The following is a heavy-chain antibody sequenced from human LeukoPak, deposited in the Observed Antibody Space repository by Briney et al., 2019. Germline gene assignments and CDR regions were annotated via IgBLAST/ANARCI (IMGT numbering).Heavy chain of an antibody. CDR3: ASRGERYYYYMDV. J-gene: IGHJ6*03. Sequence: PSETLSLTCTVSGGSISSGGYYWSWIRQPPGKGLEWIGYIYHSGSTYYNPSLKSRVTISVDRSKNQFSLKLSSVTAADTAVYYCASRGERYYYYMDVWGKGTTVTVS. CDR1: GGSISSGGYY. D-gene: IGHD1-1*01. CDR2: IYHSGST. V-gene: IGHV4-30-2*01.